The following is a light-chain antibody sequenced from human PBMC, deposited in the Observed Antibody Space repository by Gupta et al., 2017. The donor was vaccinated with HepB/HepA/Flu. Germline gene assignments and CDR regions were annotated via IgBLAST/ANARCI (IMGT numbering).Light chain of an antibody. J-gene: IGKJ1*01. CDR1: QDISNY. V-gene: IGKV1-33*01. CDR3: RLEDTHLFT. CDR2: DGS. Sequence: DMQMTQSPSSLSASVGDRVTITCQASQDISNYLNWYHQKPGRAPKLLIYDGSNVETGVPSRFSGSGCARDFTFMIISRLPADVVTYYCRLEDTHLFTFGQGTQVEIK.